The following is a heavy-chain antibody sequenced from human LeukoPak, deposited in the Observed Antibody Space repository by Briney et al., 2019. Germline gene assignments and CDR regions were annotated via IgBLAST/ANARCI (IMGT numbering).Heavy chain of an antibody. Sequence: PGRSLRLSCAASGFTFSSYAMHWVRQAPGKGLEWVAVISYDGSNKYYADSVKGRFTISRDNSKNTLYLQMNSLRAEDTAVYYCARAGGDYGSGRKPLDLWGRGTLVTVSP. CDR3: ARAGGDYGSGRKPLDL. CDR1: GFTFSSYA. V-gene: IGHV3-30-3*01. D-gene: IGHD3-10*01. J-gene: IGHJ2*01. CDR2: ISYDGSNK.